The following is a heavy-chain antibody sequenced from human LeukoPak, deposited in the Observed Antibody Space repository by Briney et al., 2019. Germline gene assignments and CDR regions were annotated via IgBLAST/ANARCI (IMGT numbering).Heavy chain of an antibody. J-gene: IGHJ4*02. V-gene: IGHV4-34*01. CDR3: ARGGQVVTPNPVDY. CDR1: GGSFSGYY. D-gene: IGHD4-23*01. CDR2: INHSGST. Sequence: SETLSLTCAVYGGSFSGYYWSWIRQPPGKGLEWIGEINHSGSTNYNLSLKSRVTISVDTSKNQFSLKLSSVTAADTAVYYCARGGQVVTPNPVDYWGQGTLVTVSS.